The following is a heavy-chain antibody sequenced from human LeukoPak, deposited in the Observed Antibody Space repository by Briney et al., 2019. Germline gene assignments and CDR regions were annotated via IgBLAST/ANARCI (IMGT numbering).Heavy chain of an antibody. CDR1: GYTFTSYG. J-gene: IGHJ5*02. V-gene: IGHV1-18*01. D-gene: IGHD3-3*01. CDR2: ISAYNGNT. CDR3: ARAPTDYDFWSGQPRFDP. Sequence: GASVKVSCKASGYTFTSYGISWVRQAPGQGLEWMGWISAYNGNTNYAQKLQGRVTMTTDTSTSTAYMELRSLRSDDTAVYYCARAPTDYDFWSGQPRFDPWGQGTLVTVSS.